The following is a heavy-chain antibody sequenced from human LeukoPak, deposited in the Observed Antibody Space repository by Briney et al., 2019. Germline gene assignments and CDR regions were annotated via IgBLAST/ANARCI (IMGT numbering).Heavy chain of an antibody. CDR3: ASLYYYDSSGYYQPDY. V-gene: IGHV3-74*01. Sequence: PEGSLRLSCAASGFTFSSYWMHWVRQAPGKGLVWVSRINSDGSSTSYADSVKGRFTISRDNAKNTLYLQMNSLRAEDTAVYYCASLYYYDSSGYYQPDYWGQGTLVTVSS. J-gene: IGHJ4*02. CDR1: GFTFSSYW. D-gene: IGHD3-22*01. CDR2: INSDGSST.